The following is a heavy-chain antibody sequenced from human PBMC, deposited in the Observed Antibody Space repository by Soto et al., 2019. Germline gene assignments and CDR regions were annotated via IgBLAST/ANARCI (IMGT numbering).Heavy chain of an antibody. V-gene: IGHV4-59*01. CDR2: IYYSGST. CDR1: GGSISSYY. Sequence: SETLSLTCTVSGGSISSYYWSWIRQPPGKGLEWIGYIYYSGSTNYNPSLKSRVTISVDTSKNQFSLKLSSVTAADTAVYYCARYRYSDIVATLSIFDYWGQGTLVTVSS. J-gene: IGHJ4*02. CDR3: ARYRYSDIVATLSIFDY. D-gene: IGHD5-12*01.